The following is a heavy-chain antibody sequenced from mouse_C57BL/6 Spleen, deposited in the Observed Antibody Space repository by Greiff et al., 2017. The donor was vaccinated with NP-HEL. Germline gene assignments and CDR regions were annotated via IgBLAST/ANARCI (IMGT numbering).Heavy chain of an antibody. J-gene: IGHJ1*03. CDR1: GFTFSDYG. CDR3: ARPGDVRYWYFDV. Sequence: EVHLVESGGGLVKPGGSLKLSCAASGFTFSDYGMHWVRQAPEKGLEWVAYISSGSSTIYYADTVKGRFTISRDNAKNTLYLQMTSLRSEDTAMYYCARPGDVRYWYFDVWGTGTTVTVSS. CDR2: ISSGSSTI. V-gene: IGHV5-17*01. D-gene: IGHD2-13*01.